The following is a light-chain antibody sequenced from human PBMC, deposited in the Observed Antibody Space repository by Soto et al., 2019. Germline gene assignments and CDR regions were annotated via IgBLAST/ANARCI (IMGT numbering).Light chain of an antibody. CDR1: QSVSGSY. CDR3: KQYAISPRT. Sequence: ENVLTQSPGTLSLSPGERATLSCRASQSVSGSYIAWYQQKPGQAPRLLMYGASSRAAGIPDRFSGSGSGTDFTLTISRLEPEDFAVYYCKQYAISPRTFGQGTKVEVK. V-gene: IGKV3-20*01. J-gene: IGKJ1*01. CDR2: GAS.